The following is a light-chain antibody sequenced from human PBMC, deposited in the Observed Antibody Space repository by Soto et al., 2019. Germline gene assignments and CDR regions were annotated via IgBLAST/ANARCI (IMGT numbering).Light chain of an antibody. Sequence: DIQMTQSASSLSAFVGDRVTITCRASQSISSYLNWYQQKPGKAPKLLIYAASSLQSGVPSRISGSGSGTDFTLTISSLQPEDFATYYCQQSYSMPLSFGGGTKVEIK. J-gene: IGKJ4*01. CDR2: AAS. CDR3: QQSYSMPLS. V-gene: IGKV1-39*01. CDR1: QSISSY.